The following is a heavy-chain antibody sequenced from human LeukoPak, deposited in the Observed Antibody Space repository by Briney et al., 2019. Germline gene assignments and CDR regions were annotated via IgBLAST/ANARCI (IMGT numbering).Heavy chain of an antibody. CDR3: ARDSTLVVVVAATLDY. J-gene: IGHJ4*02. Sequence: GGSLRLSCAPSGFTFSSYAMHWVRQAPGKGLEWVAVISYYGCNKYYADSVKGRVTISRDNSKNTLYLQMNSLRAEDTAVYYCARDSTLVVVVAATLDYWGQGTLVTGSS. D-gene: IGHD2-15*01. V-gene: IGHV3-30-3*01. CDR2: ISYYGCNK. CDR1: GFTFSSYA.